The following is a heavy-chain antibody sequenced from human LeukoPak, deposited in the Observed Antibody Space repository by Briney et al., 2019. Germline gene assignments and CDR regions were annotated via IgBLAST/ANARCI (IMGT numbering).Heavy chain of an antibody. Sequence: SETLSLTCAVYGGSFSGYYWSWIRQPPGKGLEWIGEINHSGSTNYNPSLKSRVTISVDTSKNQFSLKLSSVTAADTAVYYCARGLDAFDIWGQGTMVTASS. J-gene: IGHJ3*02. V-gene: IGHV4-34*01. CDR3: ARGLDAFDI. CDR1: GGSFSGYY. CDR2: INHSGST.